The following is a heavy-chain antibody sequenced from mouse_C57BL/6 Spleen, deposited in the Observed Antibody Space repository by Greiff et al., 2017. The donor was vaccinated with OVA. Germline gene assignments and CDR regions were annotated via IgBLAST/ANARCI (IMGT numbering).Heavy chain of an antibody. CDR3: ARQRRLPLDAMDY. Sequence: QVQLQQSGPELVKPGASVKISCKASGYAFSSSWMNWVKQRPGKGLEWIGRIYPGDGDTNYNGKFKGKATLTADKSSSTAYMQLSSLTSEDSAVYFCARQRRLPLDAMDYWGQGTSVTVSS. V-gene: IGHV1-82*01. D-gene: IGHD2-4*01. CDR1: GYAFSSSW. CDR2: IYPGDGDT. J-gene: IGHJ4*01.